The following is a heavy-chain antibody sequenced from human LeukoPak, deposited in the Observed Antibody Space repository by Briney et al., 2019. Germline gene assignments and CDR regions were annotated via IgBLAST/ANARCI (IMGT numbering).Heavy chain of an antibody. CDR1: GYTFSSYN. CDR3: ARGLRAYCGGDCYNY. CDR2: MNPNSGNT. D-gene: IGHD2-21*02. Sequence: ASVKVSCKASGYTFSSYNINWVRQATGQGLEWMGWMNPNSGNTGYAQKFQGRVTMTRNTSIATAYMELSSLRSEDTAVYYCARGLRAYCGGDCYNYWGQGTLVTVSS. V-gene: IGHV1-8*02. J-gene: IGHJ4*02.